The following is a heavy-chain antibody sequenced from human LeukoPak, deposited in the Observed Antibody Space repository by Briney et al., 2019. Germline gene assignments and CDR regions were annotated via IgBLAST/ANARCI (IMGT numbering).Heavy chain of an antibody. J-gene: IGHJ4*02. CDR1: GFTFCSYA. V-gene: IGHV3-48*04. CDR3: ANRFAGYLDY. D-gene: IGHD3-3*01. Sequence: GGSLRLSCAASGFTFCSYAMSWVRQAPGKGLEWVSYISSSGSTIYYADSVKGRFTISRDNAKNSLYLQMNSLRAEDAAVYYCANRFAGYLDYWGQGTLVTVSS. CDR2: ISSSGSTI.